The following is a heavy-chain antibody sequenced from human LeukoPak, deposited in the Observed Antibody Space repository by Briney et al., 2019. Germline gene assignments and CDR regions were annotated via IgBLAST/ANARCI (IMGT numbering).Heavy chain of an antibody. V-gene: IGHV1-2*02. J-gene: IGHJ5*02. CDR3: ARDYYDSSGYDDWFDP. D-gene: IGHD3-22*01. CDR1: GYTFTGYY. Sequence: ASVKVSCKASGYTFTGYYMHWVRQAPGQGLEWMGWINPNSGGTNYAQKFQGRVTMTRDTSISTAYMELSRLRSDDTAVYYCARDYYDSSGYDDWFDPWGQGTLVTVSS. CDR2: INPNSGGT.